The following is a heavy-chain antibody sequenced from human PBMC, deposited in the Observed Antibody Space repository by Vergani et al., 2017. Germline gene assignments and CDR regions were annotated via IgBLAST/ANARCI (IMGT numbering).Heavy chain of an antibody. Sequence: VQLVESGGGVVQPGRSLRLSCAASGFTFSSYAMSWVRQAPGKGLEWVSAISGSGGSTYYADSVKGRFTISRDNSKNTLYLQMNSLRAEDTAVYYCARDRIAAAGAFDIWGQGTMVTVSS. CDR1: GFTFSSYA. J-gene: IGHJ3*02. D-gene: IGHD6-13*01. CDR3: ARDRIAAAGAFDI. CDR2: ISGSGGST. V-gene: IGHV3-23*04.